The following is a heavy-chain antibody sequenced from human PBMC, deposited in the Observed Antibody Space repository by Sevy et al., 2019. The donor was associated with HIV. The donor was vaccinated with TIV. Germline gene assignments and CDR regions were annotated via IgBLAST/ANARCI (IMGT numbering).Heavy chain of an antibody. J-gene: IGHJ3*02. Sequence: GGSLRLSCAASGFTFSSYSMNWVRQAPGKGLEWVSYISSSSTIYYADSVKGRFTISRDNAKNSLYLQMNSLRDEDTAVYYCGTQSYDYVWGSCRFGAFDIWGQGTMVTVSS. CDR1: GFTFSSYS. V-gene: IGHV3-48*02. D-gene: IGHD3-16*02. CDR2: ISSSSTI. CDR3: GTQSYDYVWGSCRFGAFDI.